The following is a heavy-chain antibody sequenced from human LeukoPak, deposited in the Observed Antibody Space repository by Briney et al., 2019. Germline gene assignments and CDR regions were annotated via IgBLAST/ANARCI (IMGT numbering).Heavy chain of an antibody. CDR3: ASGTVTTVSPSYYYYGMDV. J-gene: IGHJ6*02. CDR2: IIPIFGTA. Sequence: GASVKVSCTASGGTFSSYAISWVRQAPGQGLEWMGGIIPIFGTANYAQKFQGRVTITADESTSTAYMELSSLRSEDTAVYYCASGTVTTVSPSYYYYGMDVWGQGTTVTVSS. CDR1: GGTFSSYA. V-gene: IGHV1-69*13. D-gene: IGHD4-17*01.